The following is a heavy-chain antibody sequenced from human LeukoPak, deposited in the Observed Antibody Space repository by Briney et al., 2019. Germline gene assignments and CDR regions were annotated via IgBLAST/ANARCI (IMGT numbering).Heavy chain of an antibody. CDR2: IYYSGST. CDR1: GGAISSYY. Sequence: PSETLSLTCTVSGGAISSYYWSWIRQPPGKGLEWIGYIYYSGSTNYNPSLKSRVTISVDTSKNQFSLKLSSVTAADTAVYYCARDSSYCDYVWGSYRRDAFDIWGQRTMVTVSS. D-gene: IGHD3-16*01. CDR3: ARDSSYCDYVWGSYRRDAFDI. J-gene: IGHJ3*02. V-gene: IGHV4-59*01.